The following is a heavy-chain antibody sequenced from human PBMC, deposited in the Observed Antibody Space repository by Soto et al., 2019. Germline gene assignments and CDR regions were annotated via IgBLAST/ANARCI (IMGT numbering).Heavy chain of an antibody. D-gene: IGHD1-1*01. J-gene: IGHJ3*02. Sequence: PSETLSLTCTVSGGSISSYYWSWIRQPPGKGLEWIGYIYYSGSTNYNPSLKSRVTISVDTSKNQFSLKLSSVTAADTAVYYCGRHYPPPRAPGYGPGAFDIWGQGTMVTVAS. CDR1: GGSISSYY. CDR2: IYYSGST. V-gene: IGHV4-59*01. CDR3: GRHYPPPRAPGYGPGAFDI.